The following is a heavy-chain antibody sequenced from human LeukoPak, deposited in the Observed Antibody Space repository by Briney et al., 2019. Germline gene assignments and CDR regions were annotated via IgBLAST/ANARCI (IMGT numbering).Heavy chain of an antibody. D-gene: IGHD6-19*01. J-gene: IGHJ4*02. V-gene: IGHV3-74*01. CDR1: GFTFSSYW. CDR3: AKDQHSSGWAIDY. Sequence: PGGSLRLSCAASGFTFSSYWMHWVRHAPGKGLVWVSRINTDGSTTAYADSVKGRFTISRDNSKNTLYLQMNSLRAEDTAVYYCAKDQHSSGWAIDYWGQGTLVTVSS. CDR2: INTDGSTT.